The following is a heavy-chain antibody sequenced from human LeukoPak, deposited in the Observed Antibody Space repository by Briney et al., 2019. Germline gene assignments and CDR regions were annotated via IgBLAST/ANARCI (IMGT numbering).Heavy chain of an antibody. V-gene: IGHV4-38-2*02. CDR3: ARRILRPDYDFWSGYPLHGVTPEYYFDY. Sequence: PSETLSLTCTVSGYSISSGYYWGWIRQPPGKGLEWIGSIYHSGSTYYNPSLKSRVTISVDTSKNQFSLKLSSVTAADTAVYYCARRILRPDYDFWSGYPLHGVTPEYYFDYWGQGTLVTVSS. CDR2: IYHSGST. CDR1: GYSISSGYY. D-gene: IGHD3-3*01. J-gene: IGHJ4*02.